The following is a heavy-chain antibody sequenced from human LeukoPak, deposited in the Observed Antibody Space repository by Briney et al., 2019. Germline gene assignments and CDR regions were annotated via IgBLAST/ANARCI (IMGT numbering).Heavy chain of an antibody. CDR3: AKAASSSWPSYYYGMDV. Sequence: PGGSLRLSCAASGFTFSSYAMSWVRQAPGKGLEWVSAISGSGGITYYADSVKGRFTISKDNSKNTVYLQMSSLRVDDTAVYYCAKAASSSWPSYYYGMDVWGQGTTVTVSS. J-gene: IGHJ6*02. D-gene: IGHD6-13*01. CDR1: GFTFSSYA. CDR2: ISGSGGIT. V-gene: IGHV3-23*01.